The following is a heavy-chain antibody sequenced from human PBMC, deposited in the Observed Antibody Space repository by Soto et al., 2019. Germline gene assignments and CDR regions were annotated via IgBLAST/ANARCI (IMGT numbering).Heavy chain of an antibody. CDR3: AKEGLRPSRGRLPSYYFDY. V-gene: IGHV3-30*18. J-gene: IGHJ4*02. D-gene: IGHD3-10*01. CDR1: GFTFSSYG. CDR2: ISYDGSNK. Sequence: GGSLRLSCAASGFTFSSYGMHWVRQAPGKGLEWVAVISYDGSNKYYADSVKGRFTISRDNSKNTLYLQMNSLRAEDTAVYYCAKEGLRPSRGRLPSYYFDYWGQGTLVTVSS.